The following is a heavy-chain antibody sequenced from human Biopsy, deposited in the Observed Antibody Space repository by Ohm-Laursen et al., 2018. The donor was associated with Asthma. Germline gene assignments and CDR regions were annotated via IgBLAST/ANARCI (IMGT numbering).Heavy chain of an antibody. J-gene: IGHJ3*01. CDR1: GYNFISFA. CDR3: ARTYYDFLAGQVKDVFGV. D-gene: IGHD3-9*01. V-gene: IGHV1-3*04. Sequence: ASVKISCNASGYNFISFAIHWVRQAPGQRLEWMGWVNTGNGDTKYSQKFQGRVTITRDTSASTAYMELRSLRSEDTATYYCARTYYDFLAGQVKDVFGVWGQGTMVTVSS. CDR2: VNTGNGDT.